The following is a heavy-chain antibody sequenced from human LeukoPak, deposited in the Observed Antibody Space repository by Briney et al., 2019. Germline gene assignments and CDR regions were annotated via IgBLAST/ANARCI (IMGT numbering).Heavy chain of an antibody. CDR3: ARVWKGNYYGSGSYSPFDY. J-gene: IGHJ4*02. CDR2: ISAYNGNT. V-gene: IGHV1-18*01. D-gene: IGHD3-10*01. Sequence: ASVKVSCKASGYTFTDYGITWVRQAPGQGLEYMGWISAYNGNTNYAQKLQGRVTMTTDTSTSTAYMELRSLRSDDTAVYYCARVWKGNYYGSGSYSPFDYWGQGTLVTVSS. CDR1: GYTFTDYG.